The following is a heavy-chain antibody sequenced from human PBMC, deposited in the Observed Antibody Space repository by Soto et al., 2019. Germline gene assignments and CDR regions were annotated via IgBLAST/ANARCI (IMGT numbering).Heavy chain of an antibody. D-gene: IGHD1-20*01. V-gene: IGHV1-3*01. CDR1: GYTFSTYA. CDR3: TSHNKGLGDY. J-gene: IGHJ4*02. Sequence: QVNLEQSGAEVKKPGAAVKVSCKAAGYTFSTYALHWVRQAPGQRIEWMGWINAANGKTKYSQKFPDRVTITMYTSANKAHMELSSLGSEDPAVYYCTSHNKGLGDYWGQGTLVTVYS. CDR2: INAANGKT.